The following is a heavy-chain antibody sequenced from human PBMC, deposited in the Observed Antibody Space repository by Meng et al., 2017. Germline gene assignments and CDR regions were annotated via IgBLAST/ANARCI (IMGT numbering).Heavy chain of an antibody. CDR1: GYTFISYA. CDR2: INAGNGNT. Sequence: ASVKVSCKASGYTFISYAMHWVRQAPGQRLEWMGWINAGNGNTKYSQKLQGRVTITRDTSASTAYMDLSSLRSEDTAVYYCARGTVNHYGSSGYYYELDYFDYWGQGTMVTVSS. D-gene: IGHD3-22*01. V-gene: IGHV1-3*01. CDR3: ARGTVNHYGSSGYYYELDYFDY. J-gene: IGHJ4*03.